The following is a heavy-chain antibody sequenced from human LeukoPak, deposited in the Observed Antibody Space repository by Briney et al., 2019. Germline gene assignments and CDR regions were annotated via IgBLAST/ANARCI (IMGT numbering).Heavy chain of an antibody. CDR2: INPNSGDS. J-gene: IGHJ5*02. D-gene: IGHD2-15*01. CDR1: GYTFTDYY. Sequence: ASVKVSCKASGYTFTDYYLHWVRQAPGQGLEWMGWINPNSGDSNYAQNFQGRVTMTRDTSISTAYMELSRLRSDDTAVHYCAKDDSEEALNWFDPWGQGTLVTAS. CDR3: AKDDSEEALNWFDP. V-gene: IGHV1-2*02.